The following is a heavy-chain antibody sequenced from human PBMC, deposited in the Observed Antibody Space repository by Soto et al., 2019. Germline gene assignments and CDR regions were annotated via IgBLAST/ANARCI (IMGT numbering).Heavy chain of an antibody. CDR2: IIPMFGIA. CDR1: GGTFSSYT. J-gene: IGHJ4*02. CDR3: ARGYGDSHDY. Sequence: QVQLVQSGAEVKKTGSSVKVSCKASGGTFSSYTISWVRQAPGQGLEWMGRIIPMFGIANYAQKFQGRVTITAAKSTSTAYMELSSLRSEDTAVYYCARGYGDSHDYWGQGTLVTVSS. V-gene: IGHV1-69*02. D-gene: IGHD4-17*01.